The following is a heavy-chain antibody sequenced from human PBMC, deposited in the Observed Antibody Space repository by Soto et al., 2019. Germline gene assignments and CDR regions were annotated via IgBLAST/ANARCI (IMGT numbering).Heavy chain of an antibody. V-gene: IGHV3-15*01. J-gene: IGHJ4*02. CDR1: GFTFSNAW. Sequence: GGSLRLSCAASGFTFSNAWMSWVRQAPGKGLEWVGRIKSNADGGTTDYAAPVKGRFTISRDDSQNTLYLQMNSLQTEDTAVYSCTTARRVRHYGDYEDYWGQGTLVTVSS. CDR2: IKSNADGGTT. D-gene: IGHD4-17*01. CDR3: TTARRVRHYGDYEDY.